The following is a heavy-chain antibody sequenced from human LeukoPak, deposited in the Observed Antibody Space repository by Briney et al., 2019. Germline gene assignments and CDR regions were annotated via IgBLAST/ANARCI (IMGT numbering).Heavy chain of an antibody. CDR2: INPNSGGT. V-gene: IGHV1-2*02. J-gene: IGHJ1*01. CDR3: ARVGCSSTSCYESFQH. CDR1: VYTFTGYY. Sequence: GASVNVSCKPSVYTFTGYYMHWVRQAPGKGLEWMGWINPNSGGTNYAQKFQGRVTMTRDTSISTAYMELSRLRSDDTAVYYCARVGCSSTSCYESFQHWGQGTLVTVSS. D-gene: IGHD2-2*01.